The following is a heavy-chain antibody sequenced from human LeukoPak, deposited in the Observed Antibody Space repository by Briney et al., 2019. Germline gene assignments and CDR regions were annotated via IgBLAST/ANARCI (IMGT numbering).Heavy chain of an antibody. CDR1: GFTFSRSW. Sequence: PPGESLRLSCAASGFTFSRSWMTWVRQAPGKGLEWVASINEDGSEIHYVDSVKGRFTISRDNAKDSLYLQMNSLTAEDTAMYYCVRAYHPGGWFDPWGQGTLVTVSS. CDR3: VRAYHPGGWFDP. CDR2: INEDGSEI. D-gene: IGHD2-21*01. J-gene: IGHJ5*02. V-gene: IGHV3-7*04.